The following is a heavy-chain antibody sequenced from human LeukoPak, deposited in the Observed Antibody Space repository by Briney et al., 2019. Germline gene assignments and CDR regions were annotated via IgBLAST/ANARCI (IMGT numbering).Heavy chain of an antibody. J-gene: IGHJ3*02. CDR3: ARDLASKGSDAFDI. CDR2: IYTSGST. D-gene: IGHD2-21*01. Sequence: SETLYLTCTVSGGSISSYYWSWIRQPAGKGLEWIGRIYTSGSTNYNPSLKSRVTMSVDTSKNQFSLKLSSVTAADTAVYYCARDLASKGSDAFDIWGQGTMVTVSS. CDR1: GGSISSYY. V-gene: IGHV4-4*07.